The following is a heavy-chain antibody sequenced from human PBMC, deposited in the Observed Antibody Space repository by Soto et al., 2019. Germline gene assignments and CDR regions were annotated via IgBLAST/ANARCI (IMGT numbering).Heavy chain of an antibody. V-gene: IGHV3-30*18. CDR3: AKDKGYDVLTFHGMDV. CDR2: ISHDGTKK. D-gene: IGHD3-9*01. CDR1: GFTFSSNG. J-gene: IGHJ6*02. Sequence: QVQLVESGGGVVQPGRSLRLSCAASGFTFSSNGMHWVRQAPGKGLEWVAVISHDGTKKYYADSVKGRFTISRENSKNTLYLQMNSLRDEDTAVYYCAKDKGYDVLTFHGMDVWGQGTTVTVSS.